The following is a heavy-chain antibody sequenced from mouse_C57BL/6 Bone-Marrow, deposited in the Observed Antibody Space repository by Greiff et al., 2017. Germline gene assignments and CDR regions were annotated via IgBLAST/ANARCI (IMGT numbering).Heavy chain of an antibody. CDR1: GFNIKDDY. CDR2: IDPENGDT. J-gene: IGHJ2*01. V-gene: IGHV14-4*01. CDR3: TAAQAYYVDY. Sequence: VQLQQSGAELVRPGASVKLSCTASGFNIKDDYMHWVKQRPEQGLEWIGWIDPENGDTEYASKFQGKATITADTTSNTAYMQLSSLTSEDTAVYYCTAAQAYYVDYGGQGTTLTVTS. D-gene: IGHD3-2*02.